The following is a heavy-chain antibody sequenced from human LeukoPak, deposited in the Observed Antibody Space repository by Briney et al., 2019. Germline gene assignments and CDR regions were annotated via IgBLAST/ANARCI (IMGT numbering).Heavy chain of an antibody. CDR3: ARALNWFDP. V-gene: IGHV4-30-2*01. Sequence: PSETLSLTCAVSGGSISSGGYSWSWIRQPPGKGLEWIGYIYHSGSTYYNPSLKSRVTISVDRSKSQFSLKLSSVTAADTAVYYCARALNWFDPWGQGTLVTVSS. CDR1: GGSISSGGYS. J-gene: IGHJ5*02. CDR2: IYHSGST.